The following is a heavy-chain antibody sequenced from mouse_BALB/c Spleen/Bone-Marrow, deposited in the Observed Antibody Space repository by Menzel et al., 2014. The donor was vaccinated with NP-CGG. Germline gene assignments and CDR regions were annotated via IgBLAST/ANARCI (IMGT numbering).Heavy chain of an antibody. CDR2: VNPYNGGT. J-gene: IGHJ3*01. V-gene: IGHV1-19*01. D-gene: IGHD1-1*01. CDR3: ARGSYYGSSYWFAY. CDR1: GYTFTDYY. Sequence: VQLKESGPELVKPGASVKMSCKASGYTFTDYYMDWVKRSQGESFEWIGRVNPYNGGTSYNQKFKGKATLTVDKSSSTAYMELNSLTSEDSAVYYCARGSYYGSSYWFAYWGQGTLVTVSA.